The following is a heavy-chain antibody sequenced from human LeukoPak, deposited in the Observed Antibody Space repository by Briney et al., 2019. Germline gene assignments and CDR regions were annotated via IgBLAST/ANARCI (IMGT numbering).Heavy chain of an antibody. CDR1: GFTFSSYA. J-gene: IGHJ3*02. CDR3: ARRAFDI. CDR2: ISYDGSNK. V-gene: IGHV3-30-3*01. Sequence: PGGSLRLSCAASGFTFSSYATHWVRQAPGKGLEWVAVISYDGSNKYYADSVKGRFTISRDNSKNTLYLQMNSLRAEDTAVYYCARRAFDIWGQGTMVTVSS.